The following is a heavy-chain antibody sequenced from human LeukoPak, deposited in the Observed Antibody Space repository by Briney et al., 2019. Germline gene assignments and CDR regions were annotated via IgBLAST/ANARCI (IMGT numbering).Heavy chain of an antibody. V-gene: IGHV4-39*07. J-gene: IGHJ5*02. CDR1: GGSISSSSYY. CDR3: ARARAYYGSGSYYNAHESFDP. CDR2: IYYSGST. D-gene: IGHD3-10*01. Sequence: SETLSLTCTVSGGSISSSSYYWGWIRQPPGKGLEWIGSIYYSGSTYYNPSLKSRVTISVDTSKNQFSLKLSSVTAADTAVYYCARARAYYGSGSYYNAHESFDPWGQGTLVTVSS.